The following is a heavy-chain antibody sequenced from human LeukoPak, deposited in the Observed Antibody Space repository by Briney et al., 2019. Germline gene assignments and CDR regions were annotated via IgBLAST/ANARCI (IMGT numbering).Heavy chain of an antibody. V-gene: IGHV4-34*01. D-gene: IGHD3-3*01. Sequence: PSETLSLTCAVYGGSFSDYYWGWIRQPPGKGLEWLGEINHSGSTNYHPSLKSRVTISVDTSKNQFSLKLSSVTAADTAVYYCAITYDFWSGSLFRNWFDPWGQGTLVTVSS. CDR2: INHSGST. CDR3: AITYDFWSGSLFRNWFDP. J-gene: IGHJ5*02. CDR1: GGSFSDYY.